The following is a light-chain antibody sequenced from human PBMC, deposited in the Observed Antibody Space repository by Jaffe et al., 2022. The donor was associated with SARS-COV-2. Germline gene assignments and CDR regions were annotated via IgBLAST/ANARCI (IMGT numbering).Light chain of an antibody. CDR1: SSNIGNNF. CDR3: AAWDASLSGWV. J-gene: IGLJ3*02. CDR2: RND. V-gene: IGLV1-47*01. Sequence: QSVLTQPPSASGTPGQRVTISCSGSSSNIGNNFVYWYQQFPGAAPKLLIYRNDQRPSGVPDRFSGSKSGTSASLAISGLRSEDEADYYCAAWDASLSGWVFGGGTKLTVL.